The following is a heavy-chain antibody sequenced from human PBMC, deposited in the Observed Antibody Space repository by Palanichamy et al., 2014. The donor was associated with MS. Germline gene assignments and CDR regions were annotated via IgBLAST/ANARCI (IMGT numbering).Heavy chain of an antibody. J-gene: IGHJ6*02. CDR2: ISTYNGNT. V-gene: IGHV1-18*04. D-gene: IGHD3-10*01. CDR1: GYTFSSYG. Sequence: QVQLVQSGAEVKEPGASVRVSCKASGYTFSSYGISWARQAPGQGLEWMGWISTYNGNTKYAQKFQDRVTMTTDTSTTTAHMDLRSLRSDDSAVYFCARDIGPVPGDYYCGLDVWGQGNTVTVSS. CDR3: ARDIGPVPGDYYCGLDV.